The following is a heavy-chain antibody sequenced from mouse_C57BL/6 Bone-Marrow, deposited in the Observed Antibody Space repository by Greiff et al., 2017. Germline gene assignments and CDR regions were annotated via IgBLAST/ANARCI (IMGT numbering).Heavy chain of an antibody. CDR2: IDPSDSYT. CDR3: ARSLLRMGFAY. J-gene: IGHJ3*01. Sequence: QVQLQQPGAELVKPGASVKLSCKASGYTFTSYWMQWVKQRPGQGLEWIGEIDPSDSYTNYNQKFKGKATLTVDTSSSTAYMQLSSLTSEDSAVYYCARSLLRMGFAYWGQGTLVTVSA. CDR1: GYTFTSYW. V-gene: IGHV1-50*01. D-gene: IGHD1-1*01.